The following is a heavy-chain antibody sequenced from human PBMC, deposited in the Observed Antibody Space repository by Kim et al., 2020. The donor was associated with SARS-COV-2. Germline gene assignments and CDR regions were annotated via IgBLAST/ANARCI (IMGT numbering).Heavy chain of an antibody. CDR1: GYTFTSYA. CDR3: ARAQLVVLWFGDLDS. Sequence: ASVKVSCKASGYTFTSYAMHWVRQAPGQRLEWMGWINAGNGNTKYSQKFQGRVTITRDTSASTAYMELSSLRSEDTAVYYCARAQLVVLWFGDLDSWGQGTLVTVSS. V-gene: IGHV1-3*01. CDR2: INAGNGNT. J-gene: IGHJ5*01. D-gene: IGHD3-10*01.